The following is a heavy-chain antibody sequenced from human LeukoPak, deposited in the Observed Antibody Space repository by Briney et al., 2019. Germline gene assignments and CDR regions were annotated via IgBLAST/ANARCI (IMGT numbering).Heavy chain of an antibody. CDR3: ARERDGRFFDY. V-gene: IGHV3-7*01. Sequence: GGSLRLSCEVSGLIFRSYWMSWVRQAPGKGLEWVANINQDGSEKYFVDSVRGRFTISRDDAKNSLHLQMNTLRAEDTAVYYCARERDGRFFDYWGQGTLVTVSS. CDR2: INQDGSEK. J-gene: IGHJ4*02. D-gene: IGHD5-24*01. CDR1: GLIFRSYW.